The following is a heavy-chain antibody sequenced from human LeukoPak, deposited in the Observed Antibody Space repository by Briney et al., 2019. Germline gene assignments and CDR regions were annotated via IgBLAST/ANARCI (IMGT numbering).Heavy chain of an antibody. CDR3: ARGRLNVATTYYYYYGMDV. CDR2: IYYSGST. Sequence: PSETLSLTCTVSGGSISSYYWSWIRHPPGKGLELIGYIYYSGSTNYNPSLKSRVTISVDTSKNQFSLKLSSVTAADTAVYYCARGRLNVATTYYYYYGMDVWGQGTTVTVSS. D-gene: IGHD5-12*01. V-gene: IGHV4-59*01. J-gene: IGHJ6*02. CDR1: GGSISSYY.